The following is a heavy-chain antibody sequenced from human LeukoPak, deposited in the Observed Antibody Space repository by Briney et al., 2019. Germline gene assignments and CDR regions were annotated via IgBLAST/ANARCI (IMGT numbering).Heavy chain of an antibody. CDR2: IYYSGST. D-gene: IGHD3-22*01. CDR3: ARGFGYYDSSGYCFDY. Sequence: PSETLSLTCTVSGGSISSYYWSWIRQPPGKGLEWIGSIYYSGSTYYNPSLKSRVTISVDTSKNQFSLKLSSVTAADTAVYYCARGFGYYDSSGYCFDYWGQGTLVTVSS. V-gene: IGHV4-59*05. J-gene: IGHJ4*02. CDR1: GGSISSYY.